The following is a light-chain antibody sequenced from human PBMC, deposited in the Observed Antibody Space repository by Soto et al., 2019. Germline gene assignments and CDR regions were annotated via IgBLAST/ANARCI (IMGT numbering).Light chain of an antibody. V-gene: IGKV1-8*01. CDR2: AAS. CDR3: QNYYTYPWT. CDR1: QGISSY. Sequence: AIRMTQSPSSLSASTGDRVTITCRASQGISSYLAWYQQKPGKAPKLLIYAASTLQSGVPSRFSGSGSGTDFTLTISWLQSEDFATYYCQNYYTYPWTFGQGTKVEVK. J-gene: IGKJ1*01.